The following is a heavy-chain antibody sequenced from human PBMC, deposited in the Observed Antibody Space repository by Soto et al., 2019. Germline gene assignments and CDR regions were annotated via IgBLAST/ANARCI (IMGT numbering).Heavy chain of an antibody. D-gene: IGHD5-12*01. V-gene: IGHV3-23*01. CDR3: ANIVATTKYYYYGMDV. Sequence: GGSLRLSCAASGFTFSSYAMSCVRQAPGKGLEWVSAISGSGGSTYYADSVKGRFTISRDNSKNTLYLQMNSLRAEDTAVYYCANIVATTKYYYYGMDVWGQGTTVTVSS. J-gene: IGHJ6*02. CDR2: ISGSGGST. CDR1: GFTFSSYA.